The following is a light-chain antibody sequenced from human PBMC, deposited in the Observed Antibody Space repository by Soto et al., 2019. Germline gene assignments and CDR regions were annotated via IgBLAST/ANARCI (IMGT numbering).Light chain of an antibody. CDR3: SSYTSSSTLYA. Sequence: QSVLTQPASVSGSPGQSITISCTGTSSDVGGYNYVSWYQQHPGKAPQLMIYEVSNRPSGVSNRFSGSKSGNTASLTISGLQAEDEADYYCSSYTSSSTLYAFAHGTQVTV. CDR1: SSDVGGYNY. V-gene: IGLV2-14*01. J-gene: IGLJ1*01. CDR2: EVS.